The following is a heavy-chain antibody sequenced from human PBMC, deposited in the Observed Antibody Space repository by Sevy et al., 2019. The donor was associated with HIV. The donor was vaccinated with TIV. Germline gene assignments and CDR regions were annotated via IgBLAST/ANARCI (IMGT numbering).Heavy chain of an antibody. D-gene: IGHD1-1*01. J-gene: IGHJ3*02. CDR2: ISYDVINK. Sequence: SLRLSCAASGFTFSNYAMHWVRQTPGKGLEWLAVISYDVINKYYADSVKGRFTISRDNSKNTLYLQMNSLTTEDTAVYYCARLPPTRAFDIWGQGTLVTVS. CDR3: ARLPPTRAFDI. CDR1: GFTFSNYA. V-gene: IGHV3-30*04.